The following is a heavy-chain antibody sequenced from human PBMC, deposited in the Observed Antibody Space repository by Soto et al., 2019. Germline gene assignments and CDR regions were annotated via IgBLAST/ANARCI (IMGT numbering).Heavy chain of an antibody. V-gene: IGHV1-18*01. CDR3: ARAGYAVTGTDY. D-gene: IGHD1-20*01. CDR2: ISAYNGNT. J-gene: IGHJ4*02. Sequence: GSGKVCCKASGYTFTSYGISWVRQAPGQGLEWMGWISAYNGNTNYAQKLQGRVTMTTDTSTSTAYMELRSLRSDDTAVYYCARAGYAVTGTDYWGQGTLVTVSS. CDR1: GYTFTSYG.